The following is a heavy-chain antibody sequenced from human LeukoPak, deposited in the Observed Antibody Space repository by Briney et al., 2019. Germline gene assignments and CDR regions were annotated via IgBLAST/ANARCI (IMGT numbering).Heavy chain of an antibody. CDR1: GFTSNSYS. V-gene: IGHV3-48*01. J-gene: IGHJ3*02. D-gene: IGHD1-26*01. CDR3: AKWEGAFDI. CDR2: TSTSSSTI. Sequence: GGSLRLSCEASGFTSNSYSMNWVRQAPGKGLEWISYTSTSSSTIYYADSVKGRFTISRDNAKNSLYLQMNSLRAEDTAVYYCAKWEGAFDIWGQGTMVTVSS.